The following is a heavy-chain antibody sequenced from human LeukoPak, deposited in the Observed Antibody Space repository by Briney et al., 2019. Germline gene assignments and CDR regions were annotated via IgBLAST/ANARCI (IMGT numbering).Heavy chain of an antibody. V-gene: IGHV3-48*01. CDR3: ARSEGFDI. Sequence: GGSLRLSCGASGLIFSTYSMNWLRQAPGKGLEWVSYISGSGTTISYADSVKGRFTISRDNAEKSLYLQMSSLRAEDTAVYYCARSEGFDIWGQGTMVTVSS. J-gene: IGHJ3*02. CDR1: GLIFSTYS. CDR2: ISGSGTTI.